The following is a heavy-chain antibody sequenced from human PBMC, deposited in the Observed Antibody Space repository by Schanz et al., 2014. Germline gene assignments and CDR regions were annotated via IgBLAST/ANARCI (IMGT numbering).Heavy chain of an antibody. V-gene: IGHV1-8*01. CDR2: MNPNSGNT. D-gene: IGHD6-19*01. Sequence: QVHLVQSGAEVKKPGASVKVSCKASGYNITSNDVTWVRQATGQGLEWMGWMNPNSGNTGYAQKFQGRVTMTRNTSISTAYMELSSLRSEDTAVYYCARLGTGMAVAGSVIDAYYYYMDVGGEGTTVTVSS. CDR1: GYNITSND. CDR3: ARLGTGMAVAGSVIDAYYYYMDV. J-gene: IGHJ6*03.